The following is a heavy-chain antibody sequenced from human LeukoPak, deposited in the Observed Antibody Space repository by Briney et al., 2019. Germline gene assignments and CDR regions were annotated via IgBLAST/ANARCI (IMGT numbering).Heavy chain of an antibody. CDR2: IYPGDSDT. D-gene: IGHD6-19*01. Sequence: GESLKISCKGSGYRFTSYWIGWVRQMPGKGLEWMEIIYPGDSDTRYSPSFQSQVNISADTSISTAYLQWSSLKASDTAMYYCARLKEQWPDYWGQGTLVTVSS. CDR1: GYRFTSYW. J-gene: IGHJ4*02. V-gene: IGHV5-51*01. CDR3: ARLKEQWPDY.